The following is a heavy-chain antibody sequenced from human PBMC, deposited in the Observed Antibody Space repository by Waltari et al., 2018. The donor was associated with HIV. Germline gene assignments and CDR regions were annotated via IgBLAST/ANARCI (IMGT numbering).Heavy chain of an antibody. D-gene: IGHD3-10*01. V-gene: IGHV3-74*01. J-gene: IGHJ6*02. CDR1: GFTFRSYW. CDR2: SNSDGSST. Sequence: EVQLVESGGGLVQPGGSLRLSCAASGFTFRSYWMHWARQAPGKGLVWVSRSNSDGSSTSYADFVEGRFTISRDNAKNTLYLEMNSLRAEDTAVYYCARREATVVRGVYYYGMDVWGQGTTVTVSS. CDR3: ARREATVVRGVYYYGMDV.